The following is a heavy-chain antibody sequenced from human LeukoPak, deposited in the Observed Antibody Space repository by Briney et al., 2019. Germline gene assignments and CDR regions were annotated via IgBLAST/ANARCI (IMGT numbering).Heavy chain of an antibody. D-gene: IGHD3-3*01. J-gene: IGHJ6*03. CDR1: GGTFSSYA. CDR2: IIPIFGTA. Sequence: ASVKVSCKASGGTFSSYAISRVRQAPGQGLEWMGGIIPIFGTANYAQKFQGRVTITTDESTSTAYMELSSLRSEDTAVYYCARGPYYDFWSGYLEYYYYYMDVWGKGPRSPSP. V-gene: IGHV1-69*05. CDR3: ARGPYYDFWSGYLEYYYYYMDV.